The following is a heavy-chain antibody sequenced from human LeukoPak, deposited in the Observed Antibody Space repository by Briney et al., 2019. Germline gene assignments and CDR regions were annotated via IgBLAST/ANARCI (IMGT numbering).Heavy chain of an antibody. CDR2: INSDGSST. Sequence: GGSLRLSCAASGFTFSNYWMHWFRQPPGKGLVWVSHINSDGSSTAYADSVKGRFTISRGNAKNSLYLQMNSLRAEDTAIYYCARVERGYNLKLRKDYYYYMDVWGKGTTVTVSS. J-gene: IGHJ6*03. D-gene: IGHD5-24*01. CDR1: GFTFSNYW. V-gene: IGHV3-74*03. CDR3: ARVERGYNLKLRKDYYYYMDV.